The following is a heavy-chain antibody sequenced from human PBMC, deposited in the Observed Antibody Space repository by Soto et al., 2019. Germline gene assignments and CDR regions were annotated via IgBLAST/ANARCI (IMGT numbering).Heavy chain of an antibody. Sequence: ASVKVSCKASGYTFTGYYMHCVRQAPGQGLVWMGWINPNSGGTNYAQKFQGRVTMTRDTSISTAYMELSRLRSDDTAVYYCARFEPESCSSTSCLPNYYYYYGMDVWGQGTTVTVSS. D-gene: IGHD2-2*01. CDR1: GYTFTGYY. V-gene: IGHV1-2*02. CDR2: INPNSGGT. J-gene: IGHJ6*02. CDR3: ARFEPESCSSTSCLPNYYYYYGMDV.